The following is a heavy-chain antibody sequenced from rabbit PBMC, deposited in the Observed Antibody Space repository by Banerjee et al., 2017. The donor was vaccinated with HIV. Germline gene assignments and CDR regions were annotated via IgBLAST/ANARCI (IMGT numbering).Heavy chain of an antibody. D-gene: IGHD1-1*01. J-gene: IGHJ4*01. V-gene: IGHV1S45*01. CDR1: GFSFSNKYV. Sequence: QEQLVESGGGLVKPGASLTLSCKASGFSFSNKYVMCWVRQAPGKGLEWIACINTSSGNTVYASWAKGRFTISKTSSTTVTLQMTSLTAADTATYFCARWGHVSSSGYYLGSYFNLWGPGTLVTVS. CDR3: ARWGHVSSSGYYLGSYFNL. CDR2: INTSSGNT.